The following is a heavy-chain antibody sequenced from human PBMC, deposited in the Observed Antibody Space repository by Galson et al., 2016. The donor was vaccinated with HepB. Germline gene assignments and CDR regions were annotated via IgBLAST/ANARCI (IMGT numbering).Heavy chain of an antibody. CDR2: IYPDDSDT. V-gene: IGHV5-51*01. J-gene: IGHJ4*02. CDR3: ASAVGVAGLDY. Sequence: QSGAEVKKPGESLKISCKGSGYTFNSYWLGWVRQMPGKGLEWMGIIYPDDSDTTYSPSFQGQVTISADKSISTAYLQWSSLKASDTAMYYCASAVGVAGLDYWGQGTLVTVSS. CDR1: GYTFNSYW. D-gene: IGHD6-19*01.